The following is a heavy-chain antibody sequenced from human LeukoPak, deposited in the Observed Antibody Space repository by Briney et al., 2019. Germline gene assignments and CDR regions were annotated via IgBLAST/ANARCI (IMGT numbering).Heavy chain of an antibody. CDR1: GFTFSSYG. Sequence: GGSLRLSCAASGFTFSSYGMHWVRQAPGKGLEWVAVIWYDGSNKYYADSVKGRFTISRDNSKNTLYLQMNSLRAEDTAVYYCARDLSRSSLFFDPWAREPWSPSPQ. CDR3: ARDLSRSSLFFDP. J-gene: IGHJ5*02. CDR2: IWYDGSNK. V-gene: IGHV3-33*01. D-gene: IGHD6-13*01.